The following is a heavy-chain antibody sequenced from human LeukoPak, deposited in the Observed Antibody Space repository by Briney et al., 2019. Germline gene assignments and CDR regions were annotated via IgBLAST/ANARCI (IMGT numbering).Heavy chain of an antibody. J-gene: IGHJ5*02. V-gene: IGHV1-46*01. D-gene: IGHD3-10*01. CDR2: INPSGGST. CDR1: GYTSTSYY. Sequence: ASVKVSCKASGYTSTSYYMHWVRQAPGQGLEWMGIINPSGGSTSYAQKFQGRVTMTRDTSTSTVYMELSSLRSEDTAVYYCARDTAMVRGVSSRNWFDPWGQGTLVTVSS. CDR3: ARDTAMVRGVSSRNWFDP.